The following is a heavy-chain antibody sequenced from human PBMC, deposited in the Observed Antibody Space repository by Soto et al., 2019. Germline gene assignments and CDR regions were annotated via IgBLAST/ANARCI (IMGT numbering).Heavy chain of an antibody. CDR3: ARDLQMATIRGGDY. CDR2: ISSSSTHI. CDR1: GFTFNTYS. J-gene: IGHJ4*02. Sequence: GGSLRLSCTDSGFTFNTYSMNWVRQAPGRGLEWVSSISSSSTHILYADSVKGRFTISRDNGKNSLYLQMNSLRAEDTAVYYCARDLQMATIRGGDYWGQGTQVTVSS. V-gene: IGHV3-21*06. D-gene: IGHD5-12*01.